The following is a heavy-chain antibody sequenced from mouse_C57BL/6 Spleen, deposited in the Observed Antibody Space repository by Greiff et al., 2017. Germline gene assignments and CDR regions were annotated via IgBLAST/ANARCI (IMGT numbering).Heavy chain of an antibody. V-gene: IGHV15-2*01. CDR1: DSEVFPIAY. CDR3: ARGTTVVATDWYFDV. Sequence: QVQLQQSGSELRSPGSSVKLSCKDFDSEVFPIAYMSWVRQKPGHGFEWIGGILPGMGRTIYGEKFEDKATLDADTLSNTAYLELNSLTSEDSAIYYCARGTTVVATDWYFDVWGTGTTVTVSS. J-gene: IGHJ1*03. CDR2: ILPGMGRT. D-gene: IGHD1-1*01.